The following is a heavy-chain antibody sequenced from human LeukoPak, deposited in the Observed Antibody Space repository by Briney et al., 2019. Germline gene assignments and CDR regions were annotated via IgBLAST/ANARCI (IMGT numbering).Heavy chain of an antibody. V-gene: IGHV4-4*07. CDR2: TYSSGST. CDR3: ARQAYDTGYDAFDI. Sequence: PSETLSLTCAVSGGSISTYYWSWIRQPAGKGLEWIGRTYSSGSTNYNPSLQSRVTMSVDTSKNQFSLKLSSVTAADTAVYYCARQAYDTGYDAFDIWGQGTMVTVSS. CDR1: GGSISTYY. D-gene: IGHD3-22*01. J-gene: IGHJ3*02.